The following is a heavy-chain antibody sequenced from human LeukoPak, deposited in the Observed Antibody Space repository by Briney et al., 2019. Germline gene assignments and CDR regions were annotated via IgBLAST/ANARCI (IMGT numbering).Heavy chain of an antibody. CDR2: TSGSGGTT. CDR1: GLTFSSYG. V-gene: IGHV3-23*01. D-gene: IGHD3-16*01. Sequence: PGGSLRLSCAVSGLTFSSYGMSWVRQAPGKGLEWISATSGSGGTTHYADSVKGRFTSSRDNSKSTLYLQMNSLRAEDTAVYYCAKDLRFVGDPLDYWGQGTLVTVSS. J-gene: IGHJ4*02. CDR3: AKDLRFVGDPLDY.